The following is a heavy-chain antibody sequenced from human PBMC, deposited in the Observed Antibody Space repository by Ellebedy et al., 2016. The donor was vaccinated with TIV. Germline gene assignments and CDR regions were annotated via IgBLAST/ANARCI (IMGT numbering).Heavy chain of an antibody. D-gene: IGHD3-10*01. CDR1: GFTFSSYW. Sequence: GESLKISCVASGFTFSSYWMHWVRQAPGKGLVWVSRIYVDGSGITYADSVKGRFSISRDNAKSTLYLQMNSLRVEDTAIYFCAKDSGRSGWISDYWGQGTLVTVSS. V-gene: IGHV3-74*01. CDR3: AKDSGRSGWISDY. J-gene: IGHJ4*02. CDR2: IYVDGSGI.